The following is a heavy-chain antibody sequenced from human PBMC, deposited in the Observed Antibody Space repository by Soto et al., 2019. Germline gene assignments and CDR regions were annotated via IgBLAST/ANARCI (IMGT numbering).Heavy chain of an antibody. CDR3: ARVGATKNYYYYGMDV. CDR2: INPSGGST. CDR1: GYTFTRYY. Sequence: ASVKVSCKACGYTFTRYYMHWVRQAPGQGLEWMGIINPSGGSTSYAQKFQGRVTMTRDTSTSTVYMELSSLRSEDTAVYYCARVGATKNYYYYGMDVWGQGTTVTVSS. D-gene: IGHD1-26*01. V-gene: IGHV1-46*01. J-gene: IGHJ6*02.